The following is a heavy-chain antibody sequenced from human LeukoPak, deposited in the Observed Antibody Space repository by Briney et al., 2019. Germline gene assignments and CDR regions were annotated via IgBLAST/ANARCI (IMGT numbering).Heavy chain of an antibody. D-gene: IGHD1-26*01. Sequence: AGGSLRLSCAASGFTFSNAWMSWVRQAPGKGLEWVANIKQDGSEKYYVDSVKGRFTISRDNAKNSLYLQMNSLRAEDTAVYYCARDHGLVGAIYDYWGQGTLVTVSS. V-gene: IGHV3-7*01. CDR3: ARDHGLVGAIYDY. J-gene: IGHJ4*02. CDR1: GFTFSNAW. CDR2: IKQDGSEK.